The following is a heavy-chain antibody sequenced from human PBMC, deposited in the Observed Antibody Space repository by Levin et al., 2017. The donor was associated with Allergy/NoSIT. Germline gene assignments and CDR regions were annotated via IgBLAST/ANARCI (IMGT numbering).Heavy chain of an antibody. D-gene: IGHD5-12*01. J-gene: IGHJ6*03. V-gene: IGHV4-34*01. CDR2: INHSGST. CDR3: ARGEGATINYYYYYYMDV. CDR1: GGSFSGYY. Sequence: SQTLSLTCAVYGGSFSGYYWSWIRQPPGKGLEWIGEINHSGSTNYNPSLKSRVTISVDTSKNQFSLKLSSVTAADTAVYYCARGEGATINYYYYYYMDVWGKGTTVTVSS.